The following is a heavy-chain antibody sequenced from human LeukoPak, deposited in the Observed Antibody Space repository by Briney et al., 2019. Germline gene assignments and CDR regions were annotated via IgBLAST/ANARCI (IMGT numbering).Heavy chain of an antibody. J-gene: IGHJ5*02. CDR1: GFTFSSYG. Sequence: GRSLRLSCAASGFTFSSYGMHWVRQAPGKGLEWVAVIWYDGSNKYYADSVKGRFTISRDNSQNTLYLQMNSLGAEDTAIYYCAKDRIASPPQGRFDPWGQGTLVTVSS. CDR3: AKDRIASPPQGRFDP. V-gene: IGHV3-33*06. CDR2: IWYDGSNK. D-gene: IGHD6-6*01.